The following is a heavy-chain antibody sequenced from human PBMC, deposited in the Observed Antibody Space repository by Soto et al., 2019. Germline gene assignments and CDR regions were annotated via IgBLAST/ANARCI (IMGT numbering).Heavy chain of an antibody. CDR2: ISYDGSNK. J-gene: IGHJ4*02. CDR1: GFTFSSYG. CDR3: AKDLIAAPLGIGYYFDY. D-gene: IGHD6-13*01. V-gene: IGHV3-30*18. Sequence: GGSLRLSCAASGFTFSSYGMHWVRQAPGKGLEWVAVISYDGSNKYYADSVKGRFTISRDNSKNTLYLQMNSLRAEDTAVYYCAKDLIAAPLGIGYYFDYWGQGTLVTVSS.